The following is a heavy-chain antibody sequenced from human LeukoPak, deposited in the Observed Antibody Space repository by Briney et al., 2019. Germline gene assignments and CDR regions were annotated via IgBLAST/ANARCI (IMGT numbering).Heavy chain of an antibody. J-gene: IGHJ4*02. CDR1: GGSISIYY. CDR2: IYTSGST. D-gene: IGHD3-16*01. V-gene: IGHV4-4*07. CDR3: ARDPSNSAFKGMQGGDY. Sequence: SETLSLTCSVSGGSISIYYWSWIRQPAGKGLEWIGRIYTSGSTNYNPSLKSRVTMSVDTSKNQFSLTLNSVTAADTAVYYCARDPSNSAFKGMQGGDYWGQGTLVTVSS.